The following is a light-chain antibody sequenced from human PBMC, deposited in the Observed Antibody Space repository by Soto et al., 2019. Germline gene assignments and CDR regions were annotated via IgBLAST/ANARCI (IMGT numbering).Light chain of an antibody. J-gene: IGLJ1*01. CDR3: SSYAGSNNFV. V-gene: IGLV2-8*01. Sequence: ALTQPPSASGSPGQSVTISCTGTSSDVGGYNYVSWYQQHPGKAPKLMIYEVSKRPSGVPDRFSGSKSGNTASLAVSGLQAEDEADYYCSSYAGSNNFVFGTGTKVTVL. CDR1: SSDVGGYNY. CDR2: EVS.